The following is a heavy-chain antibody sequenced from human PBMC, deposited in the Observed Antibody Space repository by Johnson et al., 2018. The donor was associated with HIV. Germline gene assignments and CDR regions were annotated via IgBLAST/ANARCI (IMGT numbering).Heavy chain of an antibody. D-gene: IGHD3-10*01. CDR1: GFTVSSNY. Sequence: VQLVESGGGVVRPGGSLRLSCAASGFTVSSNYMSWVRQAPGKGLEWVSAISGSGCSTYYADSVKGRFTISRDNSKNTLYLQMNSLRAEDTAVYYCAKSPMVRGSEGAFDIWGQGTMVTVSS. CDR3: AKSPMVRGSEGAFDI. CDR2: ISGSGCST. J-gene: IGHJ3*02. V-gene: IGHV3-23*04.